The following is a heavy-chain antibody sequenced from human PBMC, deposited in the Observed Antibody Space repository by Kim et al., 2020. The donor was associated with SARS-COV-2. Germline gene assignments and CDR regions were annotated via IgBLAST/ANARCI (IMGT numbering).Heavy chain of an antibody. V-gene: IGHV7-4-1*02. D-gene: IGHD3-10*01. CDR1: GYTFTSYA. Sequence: ASVKVSCKASGYTFTSYAMNWVRQAPGQGLEWMGWINTNTGNPTYAQGFTGRFVFSLDTSVSTAYLQISSLKAEDTAVYYCARDTFRDDNVLLWFGESHDYGLPGYWGQGTLVTVSS. CDR3: ARDTFRDDNVLLWFGESHDYGLPGY. J-gene: IGHJ4*02. CDR2: INTNTGNP.